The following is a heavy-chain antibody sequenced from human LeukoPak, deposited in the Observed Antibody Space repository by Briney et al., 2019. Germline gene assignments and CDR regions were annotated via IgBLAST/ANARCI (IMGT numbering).Heavy chain of an antibody. V-gene: IGHV3-23*01. CDR3: ARDPYSGNYGAYYYYYMDV. J-gene: IGHJ6*03. D-gene: IGHD5-12*01. Sequence: GGSLRLSCAASGFTFSTFAMIWVRQPPGKGLEWVSSIFPSGGEIHYADSVRGRFTISRDNSKSTLSLQMDSLGPEDTAVYFCARDPYSGNYGAYYYYYMDVWGKGTTVTISS. CDR2: IFPSGGEI. CDR1: GFTFSTFA.